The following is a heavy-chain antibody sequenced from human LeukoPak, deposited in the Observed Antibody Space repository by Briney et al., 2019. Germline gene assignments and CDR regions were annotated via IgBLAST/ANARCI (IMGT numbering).Heavy chain of an antibody. D-gene: IGHD3-10*01. Sequence: GGSLRLSCAASGFTFSSYGMHWVRQAPGKGLEWVAVISYDGSNKYYADSVKGRFSISRDNSKNTLDLQMNSLRAEDTAVYYCANLPLVRGVILAVVYWGQGTLVTVSS. CDR3: ANLPLVRGVILAVVY. CDR1: GFTFSSYG. J-gene: IGHJ4*02. CDR2: ISYDGSNK. V-gene: IGHV3-30*18.